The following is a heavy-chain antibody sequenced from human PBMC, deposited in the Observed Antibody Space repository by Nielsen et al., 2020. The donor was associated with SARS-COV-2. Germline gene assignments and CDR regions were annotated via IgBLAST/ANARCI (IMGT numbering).Heavy chain of an antibody. CDR1: GGSISSGGYY. V-gene: IGHV4-31*03. Sequence: SETLSLTCTVSGGSISSGGYYWSWIRQHPGKGLEWIGYIYYSGSTYYNPSLKSRVTISVDTTKNQFSLKLSSVTAADTAVYYCARAPITMIVVVNAFDIWGQGTMVTVSS. CDR2: IYYSGST. D-gene: IGHD3-22*01. J-gene: IGHJ3*02. CDR3: ARAPITMIVVVNAFDI.